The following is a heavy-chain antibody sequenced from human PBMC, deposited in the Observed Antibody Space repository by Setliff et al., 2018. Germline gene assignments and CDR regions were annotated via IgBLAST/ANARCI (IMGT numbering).Heavy chain of an antibody. CDR1: GYSFTKYW. CDR3: ARRGWGSSSGDCYSPKGCYYYYMDV. D-gene: IGHD2-21*02. CDR2: IDPADSDT. Sequence: PGASLKISCKAAGYSFTKYWIGWVRQMPGKGLEWMGIIDPADSDTTYSPSFQGQVTISADKSIGTAYLQWSSLKASDTAIYYCARRGWGSSSGDCYSPKGCYYYYMDVWGKGTTVTVSS. J-gene: IGHJ6*03. V-gene: IGHV5-51*01.